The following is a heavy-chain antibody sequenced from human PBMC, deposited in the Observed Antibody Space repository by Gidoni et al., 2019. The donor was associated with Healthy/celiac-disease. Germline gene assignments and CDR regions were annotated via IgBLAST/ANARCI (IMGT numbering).Heavy chain of an antibody. CDR2: INPNSGGT. J-gene: IGHJ6*02. D-gene: IGHD6-13*01. V-gene: IGHV1-2*06. CDR3: ANHRGPYSSSWYAGYGMDV. Sequence: QVQLVQSGAEVKKPGASVKVSCNASGYTFTGYYMHWVRQAPGQGLEWMGRINPNSGGTNYAQKFQGRVTMTRDTSISTAYMELSRLRSDDTAVYYCANHRGPYSSSWYAGYGMDVWGQGTTVTVSS. CDR1: GYTFTGYY.